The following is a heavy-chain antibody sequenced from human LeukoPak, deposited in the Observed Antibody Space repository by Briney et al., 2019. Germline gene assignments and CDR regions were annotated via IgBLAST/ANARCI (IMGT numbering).Heavy chain of an antibody. CDR3: ARWGSGSRGYSGYEGYFDY. Sequence: GGSLRLSCAASGFTFSSYSMNWVRQAPGKGLEWVSSISRSSYIYYADSVKGRFTISRDNAKNSLYLQMNSLRAEDTAVYYCARWGSGSRGYSGYEGYFDYWGQGTLVTVSS. D-gene: IGHD5-12*01. CDR2: ISRSSYI. V-gene: IGHV3-21*01. CDR1: GFTFSSYS. J-gene: IGHJ4*02.